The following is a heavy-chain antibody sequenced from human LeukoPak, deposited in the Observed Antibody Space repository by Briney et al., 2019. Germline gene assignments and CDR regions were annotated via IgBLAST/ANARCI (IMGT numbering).Heavy chain of an antibody. D-gene: IGHD3-22*01. CDR2: IYTSGST. CDR1: GGSISSGGYY. J-gene: IGHJ4*02. Sequence: PSETLSLTCTVSGGSISSGGYYWSCIRQPAGKGLECIGRIYTSGSTNYNPSLNSRVTISLDTSKNQFSLQLSSMTAADTAVYYCARSYYDSSDYYFTSWGQGILVTVSS. CDR3: ARSYYDSSDYYFTS. V-gene: IGHV4-61*02.